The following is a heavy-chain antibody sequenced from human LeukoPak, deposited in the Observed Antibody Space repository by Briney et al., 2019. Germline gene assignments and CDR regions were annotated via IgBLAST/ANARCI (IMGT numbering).Heavy chain of an antibody. CDR2: MSHSGDKT. J-gene: IGHJ4*02. D-gene: IGHD1-26*01. Sequence: QSGGSLRLSCAASGFTFSDYYMSWIRQAPGKGLEWVSAMSHSGDKTHYAPSVKGRFTISRDNSKNTLYLQMNTLRAEDTALYYCAKDWSCDYWGQGTLVTVSS. V-gene: IGHV3-23*01. CDR3: AKDWSCDY. CDR1: GFTFSDYY.